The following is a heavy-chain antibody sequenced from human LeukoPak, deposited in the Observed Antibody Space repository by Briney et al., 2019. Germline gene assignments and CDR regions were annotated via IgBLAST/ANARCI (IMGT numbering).Heavy chain of an antibody. D-gene: IGHD3-9*01. V-gene: IGHV3-23*01. CDR1: GFPFNSYG. CDR3: ARSGGPNILDPSPPFDY. Sequence: PGGSLRLSCAASGFPFNSYGMSWVRQAPGKGLDWVSGISGSGGSTYYADSVKGRFTISRDNSKNTLYLQMNSLRAEDTAVYYCARSGGPNILDPSPPFDYWGQGTLVTVSS. J-gene: IGHJ4*02. CDR2: ISGSGGST.